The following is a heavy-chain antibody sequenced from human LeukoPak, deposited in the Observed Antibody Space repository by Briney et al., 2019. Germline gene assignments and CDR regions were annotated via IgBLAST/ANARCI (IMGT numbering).Heavy chain of an antibody. CDR3: ARDPGYTGSPIDY. V-gene: IGHV3-48*03. J-gene: IGHJ4*02. Sequence: GGSLRLSCATSGFIFSSSEMNWVRQAPGKGLEWISYISKNVYTEYYADSVKGRFTISRDNAKNSLYLQMNSLRAEDTAIYYCARDPGYTGSPIDYWGQGTLVTVSS. D-gene: IGHD5-12*01. CDR2: ISKNVYTE. CDR1: GFIFSSSE.